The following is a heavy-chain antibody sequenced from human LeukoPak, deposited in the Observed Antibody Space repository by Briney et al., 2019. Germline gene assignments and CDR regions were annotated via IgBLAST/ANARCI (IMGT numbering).Heavy chain of an antibody. D-gene: IGHD3-22*01. CDR2: ISAYNGNT. CDR1: GYTFTSYG. Sequence: VKVSCKASGYTFTSYGISWVRQAPGQGLEWMGWISAYNGNTNYAQKLQGRVTMTTDTSTSTAYMEVRSLRSADTAVYYCARDGETYYYDSSGYRDAFDIWGQGTMVTVSS. J-gene: IGHJ3*02. V-gene: IGHV1-18*01. CDR3: ARDGETYYYDSSGYRDAFDI.